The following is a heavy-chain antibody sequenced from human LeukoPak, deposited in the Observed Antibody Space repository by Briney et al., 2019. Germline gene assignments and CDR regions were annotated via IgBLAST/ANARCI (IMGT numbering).Heavy chain of an antibody. J-gene: IGHJ5*02. CDR1: GYTFTGYY. CDR3: ARGPSITYYGTHLPNWFDP. V-gene: IGHV1-2*02. CDR2: INPNSGGT. Sequence: GASVKVSCKASGYTFTGYYMHWVRQAPGQGLEWMGWINPNSGGTNYAQKFQGRVTMTRDTSISTAYMELSRLRSDDTAVYYCARGPSITYYGTHLPNWFDPWGQGTLVTVSS. D-gene: IGHD2-21*01.